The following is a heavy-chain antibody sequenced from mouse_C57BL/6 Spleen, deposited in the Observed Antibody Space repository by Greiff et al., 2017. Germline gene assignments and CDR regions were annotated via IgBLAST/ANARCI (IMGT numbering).Heavy chain of an antibody. CDR2: IDPETGGT. CDR3: TRYQLGPFDY. D-gene: IGHD4-1*02. CDR1: GYTFTDYE. V-gene: IGHV1-15*01. J-gene: IGHJ2*01. Sequence: VQLQQSGAELVRPGASVTLSCKASGYTFTDYEMHWVKQTPVNGLEWIGAIDPETGGTAYNQKFKGKAILTADKSSSTAYMELRSLTSEDSAVCYCTRYQLGPFDYWGQGTTLTVSS.